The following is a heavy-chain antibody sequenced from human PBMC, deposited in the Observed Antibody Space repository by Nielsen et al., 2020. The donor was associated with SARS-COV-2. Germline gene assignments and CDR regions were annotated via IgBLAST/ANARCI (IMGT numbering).Heavy chain of an antibody. D-gene: IGHD6-19*01. CDR3: ARHADSSGWDPWWYFDL. V-gene: IGHV5-51*01. J-gene: IGHJ2*01. Sequence: GESLKISCKTSGYTFTKFWIGWVRQMPGKGLEWMGMIYPGDSDTSYSPSMEGQVTISADKSISTAYLQWSSLKASDTAMYYCARHADSSGWDPWWYFDLWGRGTLVTVSS. CDR1: GYTFTKFW. CDR2: IYPGDSDT.